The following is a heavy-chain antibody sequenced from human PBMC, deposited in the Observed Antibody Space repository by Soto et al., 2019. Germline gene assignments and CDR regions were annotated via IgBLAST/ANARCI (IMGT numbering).Heavy chain of an antibody. Sequence: ASVKVSCKASGYTFTGYYLHWVRQAPGQGLEWMGWINPNSGSTKYAQKLQDRVTMTRDTSISTAYMELSRLRSDDTAVYYCARVFGYYFDYWGQGTLVTVSS. J-gene: IGHJ4*02. CDR1: GYTFTGYY. D-gene: IGHD3-10*02. V-gene: IGHV1-2*02. CDR2: INPNSGST. CDR3: ARVFGYYFDY.